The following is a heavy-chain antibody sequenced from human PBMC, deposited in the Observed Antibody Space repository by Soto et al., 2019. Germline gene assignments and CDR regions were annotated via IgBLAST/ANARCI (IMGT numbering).Heavy chain of an antibody. J-gene: IGHJ4*02. D-gene: IGHD3-10*01. CDR2: ISSSSSYI. Sequence: EVQLVESGGGLVKPGGSLRLSCAASGFTFSSYSMNWVRQAPGKGLEWVSSISSSSSYIYYTDSVKGRFTISRDNAKNSLYLQMNSLRAEDTAVYYCARDLNYYGSGSSDYWGQGTLVTVSS. CDR3: ARDLNYYGSGSSDY. V-gene: IGHV3-21*01. CDR1: GFTFSSYS.